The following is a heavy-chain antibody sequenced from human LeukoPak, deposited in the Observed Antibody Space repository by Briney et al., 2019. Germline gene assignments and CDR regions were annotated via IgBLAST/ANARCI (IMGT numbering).Heavy chain of an antibody. CDR1: GFTFSSYA. CDR2: ISYDGSNK. CDR3: ARDQIRGPGGGAISFDY. V-gene: IGHV3-30*01. Sequence: GGSLRLSCAASGFTFSSYAMHWVRQAPGKGLEWVAAISYDGSNKYYADSVKGRFTISRDNSKNTLYLQMNSLRAEDTAVYYCARDQIRGPGGGAISFDYWGQGTLVTVSS. D-gene: IGHD3-16*01. J-gene: IGHJ4*02.